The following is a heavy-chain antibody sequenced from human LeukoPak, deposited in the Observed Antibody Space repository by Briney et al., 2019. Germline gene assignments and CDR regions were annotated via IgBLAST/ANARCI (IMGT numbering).Heavy chain of an antibody. CDR3: ARIGDYGDYYDY. Sequence: PGGSPRLSCAASGFTFSSYAMHWVRQAPGKGLEWVAVISYDGSNKYYADSVKGRFTISRDNSKNTLYLQMNSLRAEDTAVYYCARIGDYGDYYDYWGQGTLVTVPS. V-gene: IGHV3-30-3*01. CDR1: GFTFSSYA. J-gene: IGHJ4*02. CDR2: ISYDGSNK. D-gene: IGHD4-17*01.